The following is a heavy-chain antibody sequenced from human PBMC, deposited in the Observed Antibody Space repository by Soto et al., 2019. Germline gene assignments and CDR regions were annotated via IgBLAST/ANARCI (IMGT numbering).Heavy chain of an antibody. CDR2: ISGSGGST. J-gene: IGHJ3*02. Sequence: VQLLESGGGLVQPGGSLRLSCAASGFTFSSYAMSWVRQAPGKGLEWVSAISGSGGSTYYADSVKGRFTISRDNSKNTLYLQMNSLRAEDTAVYYCAKDLSRVVAATSAFDIWGQGTMVTVSS. D-gene: IGHD2-15*01. V-gene: IGHV3-23*01. CDR1: GFTFSSYA. CDR3: AKDLSRVVAATSAFDI.